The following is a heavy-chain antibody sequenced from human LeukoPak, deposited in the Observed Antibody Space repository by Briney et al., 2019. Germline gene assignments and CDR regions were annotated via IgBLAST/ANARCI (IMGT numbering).Heavy chain of an antibody. CDR2: IIPIFGTA. CDR1: GGTFSSYA. J-gene: IGHJ4*02. CDR3: ASAAVPIAARPLDY. D-gene: IGHD6-6*01. V-gene: IGHV1-69*05. Sequence: ASVKVSCKASGGTFSSYAISWVRQAPGQGLEWMGGIIPIFGTANDAQKFQGRVTITTDESTSTAYMELSSLRSEDTAVYYCASAAVPIAARPLDYWGQGTLVTVSS.